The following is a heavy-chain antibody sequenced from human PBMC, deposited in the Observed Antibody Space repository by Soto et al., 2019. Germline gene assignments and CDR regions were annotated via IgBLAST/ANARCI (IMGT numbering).Heavy chain of an antibody. Sequence: PGGSLRLSCAASGFTFSSYGMHWVRQAPGKGLEWVAVISYDGSSKYYADSVKGRFTISRDNSKNTLYLQMNSLRAEDTAVYYCAKVPRPIYWLRYQTYYYYYYGMDVWGQGTTVTVSS. D-gene: IGHD5-12*01. J-gene: IGHJ6*02. V-gene: IGHV3-30*18. CDR1: GFTFSSYG. CDR3: AKVPRPIYWLRYQTYYYYYYGMDV. CDR2: ISYDGSSK.